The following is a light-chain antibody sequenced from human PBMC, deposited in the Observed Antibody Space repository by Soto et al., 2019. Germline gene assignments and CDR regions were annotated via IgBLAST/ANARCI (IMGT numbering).Light chain of an antibody. CDR2: DVT. CDR3: CSFAGTYTYV. Sequence: QSALTQPRSVSGSPGQSVTISCTGTSSDVGGYSYVSWYQQHPGKAPTLIINDVTKRPSGVPDRFSGSKSGNTASLTISGLQAEDEADYYCCSFAGTYTYVFGTGTKLTVL. V-gene: IGLV2-11*01. J-gene: IGLJ1*01. CDR1: SSDVGGYSY.